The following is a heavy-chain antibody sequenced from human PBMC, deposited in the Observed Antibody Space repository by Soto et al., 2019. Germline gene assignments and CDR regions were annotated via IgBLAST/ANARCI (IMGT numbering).Heavy chain of an antibody. D-gene: IGHD6-6*01. CDR1: SGSFSGYY. CDR2: ISQSGNT. CDR3: ARAPKVSGSSQTRPDF. V-gene: IGHV4-34*01. J-gene: IGHJ4*02. Sequence: ASETLSLTGSIYSGSFSGYYWSWIRQPPWKGLEWIGEISQSGNTNYSPSLKSRVSISIDTSKKQFSLNLASVSAADTAVYYCARAPKVSGSSQTRPDFWGQRTLVTVSS.